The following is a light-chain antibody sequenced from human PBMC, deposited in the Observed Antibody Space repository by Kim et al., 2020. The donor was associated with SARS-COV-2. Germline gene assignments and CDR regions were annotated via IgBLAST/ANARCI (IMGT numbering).Light chain of an antibody. J-gene: IGLJ3*02. V-gene: IGLV4-69*01. Sequence: QLVLTQSPSASASLGASVKLTCTLSSGHSSYAIAWHQQQPEKGPRYLMKLNSDGSHNKGDGIPDRFSGSSSGAERYLTISSLQSEDEADYYCQTWGTGIKWVFGGGTKLTV. CDR3: QTWGTGIKWV. CDR2: LNSDGSH. CDR1: SGHSSYA.